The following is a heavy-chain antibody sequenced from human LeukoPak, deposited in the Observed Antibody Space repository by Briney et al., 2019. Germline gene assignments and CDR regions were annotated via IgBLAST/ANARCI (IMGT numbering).Heavy chain of an antibody. CDR1: GFTLTNYA. D-gene: IGHD2-15*01. J-gene: IGHJ4*02. Sequence: GGSLRLSCAASGFTLTNYAMSWVRQAPGKGLEWVSSINPSSGNTYYADSVKGRFTIFGDNSKNTLYLQMNSLRAEDTVVYYCAKEHMAAAVYYFDYWGQGTLVTVSS. CDR3: AKEHMAAAVYYFDY. CDR2: INPSSGNT. V-gene: IGHV3-23*01.